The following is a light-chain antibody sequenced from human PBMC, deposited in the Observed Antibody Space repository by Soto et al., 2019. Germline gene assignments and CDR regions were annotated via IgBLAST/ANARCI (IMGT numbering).Light chain of an antibody. CDR2: EVS. V-gene: IGLV2-14*01. CDR3: SSYTSSNTFVV. J-gene: IGLJ2*01. Sequence: QAVVTQPASVSGSPGQSITISCTGTSSDVSRYNYVSWYQQHPGKAPKLMIYEVSNRPSGVSNRFSGSKSGNTASLTISGLQAEDEADYYCSSYTSSNTFVVFGGGTKLTVL. CDR1: SSDVSRYNY.